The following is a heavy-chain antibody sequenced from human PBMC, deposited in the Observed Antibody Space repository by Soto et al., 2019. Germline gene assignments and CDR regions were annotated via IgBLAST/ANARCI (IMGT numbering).Heavy chain of an antibody. CDR1: GFTFSSYW. D-gene: IGHD6-13*01. Sequence: GGSLRLSCAASGFTFSSYWMSWVRQAPGKGLEWVANIKQDGSEKYYVDSVKGRFTISRDNAKNSLYLQMNSLRAEDTAVYYCARDLAAAGTYYYYGMDVWGQGTTVTVSS. V-gene: IGHV3-7*01. CDR2: IKQDGSEK. J-gene: IGHJ6*02. CDR3: ARDLAAAGTYYYYGMDV.